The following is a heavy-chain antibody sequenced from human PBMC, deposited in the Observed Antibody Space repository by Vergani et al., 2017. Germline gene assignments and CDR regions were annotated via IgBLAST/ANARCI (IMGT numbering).Heavy chain of an antibody. CDR2: IWYDGSNK. V-gene: IGHV3-33*01. CDR3: AREDPVVTEVYFDY. D-gene: IGHD4-23*01. CDR1: GFTFSSYG. Sequence: QVQLVESGGGVVQPGRSLRLSCAASGFTFSSYGMHWVRQAPGKGLEWVAVIWYDGSNKYYADSVKGRFTISRDNSKNTLYLQMNSLRAEDTAVYYCAREDPVVTEVYFDYWGQGTLVTVSS. J-gene: IGHJ4*02.